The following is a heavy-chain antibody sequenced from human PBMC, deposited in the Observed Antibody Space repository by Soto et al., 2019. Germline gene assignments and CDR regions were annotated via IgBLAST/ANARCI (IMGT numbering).Heavy chain of an antibody. V-gene: IGHV4-31*03. J-gene: IGHJ4*02. CDR3: ARVQAWFGELDY. CDR2: IYYSGST. Sequence: SETLSLTCTVSGGSISSGGYYWSWIRQHPGKGLEWIGYIYYSGSTYYNPSLKSRVTISVDTSKNQFSLKLSSVTAADTAVYYCARVQAWFGELDYWGQGTLVTVSS. CDR1: GGSISSGGYY. D-gene: IGHD3-10*01.